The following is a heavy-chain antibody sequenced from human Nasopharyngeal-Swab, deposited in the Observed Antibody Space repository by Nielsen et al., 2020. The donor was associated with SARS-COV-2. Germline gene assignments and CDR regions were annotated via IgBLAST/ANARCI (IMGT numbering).Heavy chain of an antibody. J-gene: IGHJ5*02. V-gene: IGHV4-39*07. CDR3: ARALSYDFWSGSKRFDP. D-gene: IGHD3-3*01. CDR2: IYYSGST. Sequence: SETLSLTCTVSGGSISSSSYYWGWIRQPPGKGLEWIGSIYYSGSTYYNPSLKSRVTISVDTSKNQFSLKLSSVTAADTAVYYCARALSYDFWSGSKRFDPWGQGTLVTVSS. CDR1: GGSISSSSYY.